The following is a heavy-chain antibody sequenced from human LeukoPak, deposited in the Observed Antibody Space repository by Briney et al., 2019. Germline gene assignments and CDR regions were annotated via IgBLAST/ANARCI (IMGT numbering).Heavy chain of an antibody. J-gene: IGHJ4*02. D-gene: IGHD3-22*01. V-gene: IGHV4-34*01. Sequence: KPSETLPLTCAVYGGSFNDYYWSWIRQPPGKGLEWIGEINHSGSTNCNPSLKSRVTVSVDTSKNQFSLKLSSVTAADTAVYYCARRNSTYDSSGYYSHYFFDHWGQGTLVTVSS. CDR1: GGSFNDYY. CDR2: INHSGST. CDR3: ARRNSTYDSSGYYSHYFFDH.